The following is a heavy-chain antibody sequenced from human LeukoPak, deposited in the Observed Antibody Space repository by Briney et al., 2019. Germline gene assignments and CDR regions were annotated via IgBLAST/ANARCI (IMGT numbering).Heavy chain of an antibody. J-gene: IGHJ4*02. V-gene: IGHV3-23*01. CDR3: TREEAYFDSLLAYYFDY. CDR1: GFIFSNYV. CDR2: ISGSSAKT. D-gene: IGHD3-9*01. Sequence: PGGSLRLSCAASGFIFSNYVMSWVRQAPGKGPEWVSAISGSSAKTYYADSVKGRFTISRDDSENTLYLQMNSLRAEDTAIYYCTREEAYFDSLLAYYFDYWGQGTLVTVSS.